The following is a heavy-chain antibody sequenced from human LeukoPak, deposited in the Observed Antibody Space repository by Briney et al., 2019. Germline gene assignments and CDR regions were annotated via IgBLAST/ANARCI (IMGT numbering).Heavy chain of an antibody. CDR3: ARVPARRVVTTPTYFDY. Sequence: SETLSLTCTVSGGSISSSSYYWGWIRQPPGKGLEWIGSIYYSGSTYYNPSLKSRVTISVDTFKNQFSLKLSSVTAADTAVYYCARVPARRVVTTPTYFDYWGQGTLVTVTS. D-gene: IGHD2-21*02. CDR2: IYYSGST. V-gene: IGHV4-39*07. J-gene: IGHJ4*01. CDR1: GGSISSSSYY.